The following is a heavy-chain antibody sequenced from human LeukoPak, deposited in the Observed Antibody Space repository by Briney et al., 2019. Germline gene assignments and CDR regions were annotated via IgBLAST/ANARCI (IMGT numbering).Heavy chain of an antibody. CDR3: ARVGAPPSNYRYYYYYMDV. Sequence: PSETLSLTRTVSGGSISSYYWSWIRQPPGKGLEWIGYIYYSGSTNYNPSLKSRVTISVDTSKNQFSLKLSSVTAADTAVYYCARVGAPPSNYRYYYYYMDVWGKGTTVTVSS. V-gene: IGHV4-59*01. D-gene: IGHD4-11*01. CDR2: IYYSGST. J-gene: IGHJ6*03. CDR1: GGSISSYY.